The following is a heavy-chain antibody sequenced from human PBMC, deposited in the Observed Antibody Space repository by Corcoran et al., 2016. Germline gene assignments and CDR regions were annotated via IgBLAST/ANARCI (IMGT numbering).Heavy chain of an antibody. Sequence: QLQLQESGPGLVKPSETLSLTCTVSGGSISSSSYYWGWIRQPPWKGLEWIGSMYYSGSTYYNPSLTSRVTISVDTSTNQFSLKLSSVTAADTAVDDRASVSVTSFDYWGQGTLVTVSS. CDR1: GGSISSSSYY. CDR2: MYYSGST. D-gene: IGHD4-4*01. CDR3: ASVSVTSFDY. V-gene: IGHV4-39*01. J-gene: IGHJ4*02.